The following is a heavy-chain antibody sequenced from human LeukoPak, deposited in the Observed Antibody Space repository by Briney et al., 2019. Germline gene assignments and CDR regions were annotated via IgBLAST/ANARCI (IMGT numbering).Heavy chain of an antibody. J-gene: IGHJ4*02. V-gene: IGHV4-59*01. Sequence: SETLSLTCAVSDGSISSYYWNWIRQPPGKGLEWIGFIYYSGYTDYNPSLKSRVTISLDTSKNQFSLKLSSVTAADTAVYYCARGGGGSYDVGYYFDSWGQGTLVTVSS. CDR3: ARGGGGSYDVGYYFDS. CDR2: IYYSGYT. CDR1: DGSISSYY. D-gene: IGHD1-26*01.